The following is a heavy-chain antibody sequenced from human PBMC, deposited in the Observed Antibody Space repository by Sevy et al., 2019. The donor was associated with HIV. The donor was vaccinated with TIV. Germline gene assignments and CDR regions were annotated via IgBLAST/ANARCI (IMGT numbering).Heavy chain of an antibody. CDR2: INYNGIM. CDR1: GASISSSGYY. Sequence: SETLSLTCTVSGASISSSGYYWGWIRQPPGKGLEWIASINYNGIMFYNPSLKSRITISADTSKNQFSLDLNSVTAADTAIYYCAGPILTYNNGWSYYDYWGQGTVVTVSS. V-gene: IGHV4-39*01. J-gene: IGHJ4*02. CDR3: AGPILTYNNGWSYYDY. D-gene: IGHD6-19*01.